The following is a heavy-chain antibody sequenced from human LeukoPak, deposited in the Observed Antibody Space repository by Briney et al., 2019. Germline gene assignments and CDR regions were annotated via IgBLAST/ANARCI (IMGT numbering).Heavy chain of an antibody. Sequence: GGSLRLSCAASGFTFSSYWMHWVRQAPGKGLVWVSRINSDGSSTSYADSVKGRFTISRDNAKNTLYLQMNSLRAEHTAVYYCARDGGWDCSSTSCYQTDYWGQGTLVTVSS. CDR1: GFTFSSYW. V-gene: IGHV3-74*01. D-gene: IGHD2-2*01. CDR3: ARDGGWDCSSTSCYQTDY. J-gene: IGHJ4*02. CDR2: INSDGSST.